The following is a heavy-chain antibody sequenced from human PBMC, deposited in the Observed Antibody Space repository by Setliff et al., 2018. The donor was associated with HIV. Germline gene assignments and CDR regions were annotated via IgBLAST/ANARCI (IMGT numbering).Heavy chain of an antibody. CDR2: VCKRGGI. J-gene: IGHJ4*02. Sequence: SETLSLTCTVSGVSTSSSRYYWGWLRQPPGKGLEWIVYVCKRGGINYYPFFWSRAIISMDKPRSYFSLRLTSVTAADTAIYFCVRNSGWALGSWGQGILVTVSS. CDR3: VRNSGWALGS. V-gene: IGHV4-61*05. D-gene: IGHD3-16*01. CDR1: GVSTSSSRYY.